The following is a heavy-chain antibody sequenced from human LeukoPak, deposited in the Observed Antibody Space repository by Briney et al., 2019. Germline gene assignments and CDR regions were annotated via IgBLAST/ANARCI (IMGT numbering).Heavy chain of an antibody. J-gene: IGHJ6*02. CDR2: INPSGGST. V-gene: IGHV1-46*01. CDR1: GYTFTSYY. Sequence: GASVKVSCKASGYTFTSYYMHWVRQAPGQGLEWMGIINPSGGSTSYAQKFQGRVTMTRDTSTSTVYMELSSLRSEDTAAYYCARDDVARHGMDVWGQGTTVTVSS. CDR3: ARDDVARHGMDV. D-gene: IGHD2-15*01.